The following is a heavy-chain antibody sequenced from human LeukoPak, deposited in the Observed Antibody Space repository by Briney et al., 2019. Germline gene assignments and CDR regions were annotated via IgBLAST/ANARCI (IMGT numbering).Heavy chain of an antibody. D-gene: IGHD6-6*01. CDR3: AKWKYSNSGIDDY. Sequence: GGSLRLSCAASGFTISSYAISWVRQVRGKGLEWVSVISGSGDNTYYADSVKGRFTISRDNSKNMLYLQMNSLRAEDTAVYYCAKWKYSNSGIDDYWGQGTLFTVSS. V-gene: IGHV3-23*01. CDR2: ISGSGDNT. CDR1: GFTISSYA. J-gene: IGHJ4*02.